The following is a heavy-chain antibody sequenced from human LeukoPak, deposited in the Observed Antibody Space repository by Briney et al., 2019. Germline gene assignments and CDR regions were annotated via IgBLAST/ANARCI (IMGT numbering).Heavy chain of an antibody. J-gene: IGHJ4*02. Sequence: GGSLRLSCTASGFTFSNFWMSWVRHAPGKGLEWVANIKPDGSDKYYVDSMEGRFTISKDNAKNSLYLQMNSLRAEDTAVYYCARGLFAGGWYPDYFDYWGQGTLVTVSS. CDR3: ARGLFAGGWYPDYFDY. CDR2: IKPDGSDK. D-gene: IGHD6-19*01. CDR1: GFTFSNFW. V-gene: IGHV3-7*03.